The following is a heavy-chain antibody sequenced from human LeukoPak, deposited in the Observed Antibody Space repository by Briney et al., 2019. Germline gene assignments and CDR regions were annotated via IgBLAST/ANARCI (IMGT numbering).Heavy chain of an antibody. J-gene: IGHJ4*02. Sequence: GGSLRLSCAASGFTFSGYYMSWIRQAPGKGLEWVSYISSSGSTIYYADSVKGRFTISRDNAKNSLYLQMNSLRAEDTAVYYCARVDLSYYGSGSHDYWGQGTLVTVSS. V-gene: IGHV3-11*04. CDR3: ARVDLSYYGSGSHDY. D-gene: IGHD3-10*01. CDR1: GFTFSGYY. CDR2: ISSSGSTI.